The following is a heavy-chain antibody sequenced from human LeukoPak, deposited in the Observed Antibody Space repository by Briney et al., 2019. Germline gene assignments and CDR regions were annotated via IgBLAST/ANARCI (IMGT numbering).Heavy chain of an antibody. CDR1: GGSISSYY. Sequence: SSETLSLTCTVSGGSISSYYWSWIRQPAGKGLEWIGRIYTSGSTNYNPSLKSRVTMSVDTSKNQFSLKLSSVTAADTAVYYCASRITMIPRPGGISGRIYYFDYWGQGTLVTVSS. D-gene: IGHD3-22*01. J-gene: IGHJ4*02. CDR2: IYTSGST. CDR3: ASRITMIPRPGGISGRIYYFDY. V-gene: IGHV4-4*07.